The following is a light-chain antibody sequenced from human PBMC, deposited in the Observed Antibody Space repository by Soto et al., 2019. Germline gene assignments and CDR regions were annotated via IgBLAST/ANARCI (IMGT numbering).Light chain of an antibody. CDR2: DAS. Sequence: DIQLTQSPSSLSASVGDSVIITCRASQSVSTSLNWYRQKPGKAPELLIYDASNLQSGVPSRFAGSDSGADFTLTISSLQPEDFATSYCQQSHAFPYTFGQGTNLDIK. CDR3: QQSHAFPYT. V-gene: IGKV1-39*01. CDR1: QSVSTS. J-gene: IGKJ2*01.